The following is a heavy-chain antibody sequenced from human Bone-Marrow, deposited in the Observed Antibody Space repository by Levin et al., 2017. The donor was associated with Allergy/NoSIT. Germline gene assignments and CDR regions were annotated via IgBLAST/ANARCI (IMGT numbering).Heavy chain of an antibody. Sequence: GESLKISCKPSGYTFTSYAINWVRQAPGQGLECMGWINTNTGNPTYAQGFTGRFVFSLDTSVSTAYLQINSLEADDTAVYYCARGGVGSSGRYHFDYWGQGTLVTVSS. J-gene: IGHJ4*02. V-gene: IGHV7-4-1*02. CDR2: INTNTGNP. D-gene: IGHD3-10*01. CDR3: ARGGVGSSGRYHFDY. CDR1: GYTFTSYA.